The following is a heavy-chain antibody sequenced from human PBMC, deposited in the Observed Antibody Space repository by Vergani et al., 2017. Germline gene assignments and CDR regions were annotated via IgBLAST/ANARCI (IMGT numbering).Heavy chain of an antibody. CDR1: GFTFSGSA. D-gene: IGHD2-2*01. V-gene: IGHV3-73*01. CDR2: IRSKANSYAT. J-gene: IGHJ5*02. Sequence: EVQLVESGGGLVQPGGSLKLSCAASGFTFSGSAMHWVRQASGKGLEWVGRIRSKANSYATAYAASVKGRFTISRDDSKNTAYLQMNSLKTEDTAVYYCARDSEVVPAAEISWFDPWGQGTLVTVSS. CDR3: ARDSEVVPAAEISWFDP.